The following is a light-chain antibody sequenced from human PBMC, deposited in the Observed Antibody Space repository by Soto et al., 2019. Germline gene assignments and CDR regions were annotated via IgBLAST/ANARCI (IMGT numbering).Light chain of an antibody. CDR3: SSYISSSTLVV. CDR2: EVS. Sequence: QSALTQPASMSGSPGQSITISCTGTSSDVGAYNYVSWYQQHPGKAPKLMIYEVSNRPSGVSNRFSGSKSGNTASLTISGLQAEDEADYYCSSYISSSTLVVFGGGTKLTVL. V-gene: IGLV2-14*01. J-gene: IGLJ3*02. CDR1: SSDVGAYNY.